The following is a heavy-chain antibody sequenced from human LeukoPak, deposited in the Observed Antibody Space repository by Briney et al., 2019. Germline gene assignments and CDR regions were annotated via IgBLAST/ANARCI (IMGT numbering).Heavy chain of an antibody. CDR2: ITPSGGST. CDR1: GHTFTNYY. J-gene: IGHJ3*02. V-gene: IGHV1-46*01. CDR3: ARRGLVAGIYDLVYGFDI. Sequence: ASVKVSCKASGHTFTNYYMHWVRQAPGQGLEWLGLITPSGGSTWYAQKFQGRVTIAQNTSITTVYMELSSLTSEDTAVYYCARRGLVAGIYDLVYGFDIWGQGTMVTVSS. D-gene: IGHD3/OR15-3a*01.